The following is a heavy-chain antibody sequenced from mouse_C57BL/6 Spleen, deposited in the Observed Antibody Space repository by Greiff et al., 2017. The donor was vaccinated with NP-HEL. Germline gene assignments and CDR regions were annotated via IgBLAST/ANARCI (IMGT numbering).Heavy chain of an antibody. CDR2: IHPNSGST. CDR3: AREYITTVVAPRFFDC. CDR1: GYTFTSYW. J-gene: IGHJ2*01. D-gene: IGHD1-1*01. Sequence: QVQLQQSGAELVKPGASVQLSCKASGYTFTSYWMHWVKQRPGQGLEWIGMIHPNSGSTNYNEKFKSKATLTVDKSSSTAYMQLSSLTSEDSAVYYCAREYITTVVAPRFFDCWGQGTTLTVSS. V-gene: IGHV1-64*01.